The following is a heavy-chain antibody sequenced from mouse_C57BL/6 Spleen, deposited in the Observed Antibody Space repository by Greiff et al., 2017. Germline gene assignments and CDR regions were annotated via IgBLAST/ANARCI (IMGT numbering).Heavy chain of an antibody. CDR2: IDPSDSYT. J-gene: IGHJ1*03. CDR3: ARGDYGYWYFDV. CDR1: GYTFTSYW. Sequence: VQLQQPGTELVKPGASVKLSCKASGYTFTSYWMHWVKQSPGQGLEWIGEIDPSDSYTNYNQKFKGKSTLTVDKSSSTAYLQLSSLTSDDSAVYYCARGDYGYWYFDVWGTGTTVTVSS. D-gene: IGHD1-1*02. V-gene: IGHV1-69*01.